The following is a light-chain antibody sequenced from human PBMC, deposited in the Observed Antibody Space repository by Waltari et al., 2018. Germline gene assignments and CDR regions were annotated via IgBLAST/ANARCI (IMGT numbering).Light chain of an antibody. CDR1: SSDVGGYKH. CDR3: SSYTSSNTVI. Sequence: QSALTQPASVSGSPGQSITISCTGTSSDVGGYKHVSWYQQYPGKVPKLMIYDVSKWPSGVSNRFSGSKSGNTASLTISGLQAEDEADYYCSSYTSSNTVIFGGGTKLTVL. V-gene: IGLV2-14*01. CDR2: DVS. J-gene: IGLJ2*01.